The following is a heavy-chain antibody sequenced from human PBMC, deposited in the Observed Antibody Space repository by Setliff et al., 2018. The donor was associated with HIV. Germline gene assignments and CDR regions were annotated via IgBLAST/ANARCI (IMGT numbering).Heavy chain of an antibody. CDR1: GGSISSSSYY. CDR3: ARGDGTKYYYYYYMDV. Sequence: PSETLSLTCTVSGGSISSSSYYWGWIRQPPGKGLEWIGYIYYSGSTNYNPSLKSRVTISVDTSKNQFSLKLSSVTAADTAVCYCARGDGTKYYYYYYMDVWGEGTAVTVSS. D-gene: IGHD1-7*01. V-gene: IGHV4-61*05. J-gene: IGHJ6*03. CDR2: IYYSGST.